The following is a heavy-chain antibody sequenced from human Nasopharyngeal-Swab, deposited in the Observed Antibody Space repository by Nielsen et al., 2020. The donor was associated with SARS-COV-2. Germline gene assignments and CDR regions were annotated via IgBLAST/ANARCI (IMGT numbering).Heavy chain of an antibody. D-gene: IGHD6-6*01. Sequence: SETLSLTCTVSGGSISSSSYYWGWIRQPPGKGLEWIGSIYYSGSTYYNPSLKSRVTISVDTSKNQFSLKLSSVTAADTAVYYCARLGGSSSSLLDYWGQGTLVTVSS. J-gene: IGHJ4*02. CDR2: IYYSGST. CDR1: GGSISSSSYY. V-gene: IGHV4-39*01. CDR3: ARLGGSSSSLLDY.